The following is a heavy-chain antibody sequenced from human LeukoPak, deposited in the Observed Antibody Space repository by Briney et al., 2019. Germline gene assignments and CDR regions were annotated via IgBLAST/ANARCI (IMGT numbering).Heavy chain of an antibody. CDR3: ASALSSGYFPTGY. D-gene: IGHD3-22*01. V-gene: IGHV4-34*01. J-gene: IGHJ4*02. Sequence: SETLSLTCAVYGGPFSGYYWSWIRQPPGKGLEWIGEINHSGSTNYNPSPKSRVTISVDTSKNQFSLKLSSVTAADTAVYYCASALSSGYFPTGYWGQGTLVTVSS. CDR2: INHSGST. CDR1: GGPFSGYY.